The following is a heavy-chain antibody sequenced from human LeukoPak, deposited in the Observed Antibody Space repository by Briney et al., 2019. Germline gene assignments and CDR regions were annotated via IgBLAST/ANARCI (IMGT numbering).Heavy chain of an antibody. CDR1: GFTFSSYS. J-gene: IGHJ4*02. D-gene: IGHD1-26*01. CDR2: ISSSSSTI. CDR3: APHRDGSYPFDY. V-gene: IGHV3-48*02. Sequence: GGSLRLSCAASGFTFSSYSMNWVRQAPGKGLEWISYISSSSSTIYYADSVKGRFTISRDNAKNSLYLQMNSLRDEDTAVYSCAPHRDGSYPFDYWGQGTLVTVSS.